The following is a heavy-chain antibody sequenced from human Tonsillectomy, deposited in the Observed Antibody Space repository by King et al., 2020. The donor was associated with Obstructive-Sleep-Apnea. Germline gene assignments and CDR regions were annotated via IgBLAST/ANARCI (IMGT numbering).Heavy chain of an antibody. CDR2: VRKEDTDK. V-gene: IGHV3-30*02. J-gene: IGHJ4*02. Sequence: VQLVESGGGVVHPVGSLGLSCVASGFSFSEYGMHWVRQAPREGLEWVAFVRKEDTDKVYGDSVKGRFTISRDIPENNLYLEMNSLRADDSAVYYCVKDDPVLDYWGQGALVTVSS. CDR1: GFSFSEYG. CDR3: VKDDPVLDY.